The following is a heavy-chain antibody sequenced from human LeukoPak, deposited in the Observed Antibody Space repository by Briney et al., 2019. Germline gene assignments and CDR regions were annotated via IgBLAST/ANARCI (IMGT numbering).Heavy chain of an antibody. CDR3: AFICTSGSCYTVDY. V-gene: IGHV4-39*01. J-gene: IGHJ4*02. CDR1: GASISSSSNY. D-gene: IGHD2-15*01. Sequence: SETLSLTCSVSGASISSSSNYWGWIRQPPGKRLEWIGSIYYSGSTYYNPSLRSRVTISVDTSKNQFSLKLTSVTAADTAVYYCAFICTSGSCYTVDYWGQGTLVTVSS. CDR2: IYYSGST.